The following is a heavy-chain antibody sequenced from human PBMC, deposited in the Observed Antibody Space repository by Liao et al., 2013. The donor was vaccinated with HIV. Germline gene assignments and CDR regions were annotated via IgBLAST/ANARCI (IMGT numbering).Heavy chain of an antibody. CDR1: GGSFNAYY. V-gene: IGHV4-34*01. CDR3: ARAVSSDNYQDAFDT. Sequence: QVQLQQWGAGLLKPSETLSLTCAVYGGSFNAYYWSWIRQIPGKGLEWIGYFYHSGATYYSPSLKSRVSISVDKSRNQFSLKLRTATAADTAVYYCARAVSSDNYQDAFDTWGQGTLVTVSS. CDR2: FYHSGAT. J-gene: IGHJ3*02. D-gene: IGHD3-22*01.